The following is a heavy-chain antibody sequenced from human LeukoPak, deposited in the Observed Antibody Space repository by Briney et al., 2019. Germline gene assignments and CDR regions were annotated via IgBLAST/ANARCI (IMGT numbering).Heavy chain of an antibody. J-gene: IGHJ4*02. CDR2: INPSGGNT. V-gene: IGHV1-46*01. Sequence: ASVKVSCKASGYTFTSYYMHWVRQAPGQGLEWMGIINPSGGNTSYAQKFQGRVTMTRDTSTSTVYMELSSLRSEDTAVYYCAKENSDDYFDYWGQGTLVTVSS. D-gene: IGHD2-21*01. CDR1: GYTFTSYY. CDR3: AKENSDDYFDY.